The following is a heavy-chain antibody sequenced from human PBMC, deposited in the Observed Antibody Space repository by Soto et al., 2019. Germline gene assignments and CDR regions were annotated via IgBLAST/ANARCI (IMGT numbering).Heavy chain of an antibody. CDR2: IYYSGST. Sequence: SETLSLTCTVSGGSISSGGYYWSWIRQHPGKGLEWIGYIYYSGSTYYNPSLKSRVTISVDTSKNQFSLKLSSVTAADTAVYYCARGAYQLLKIWGQGTMVTVSS. CDR3: ARGAYQLLKI. J-gene: IGHJ3*02. D-gene: IGHD2-2*01. V-gene: IGHV4-31*03. CDR1: GGSISSGGYY.